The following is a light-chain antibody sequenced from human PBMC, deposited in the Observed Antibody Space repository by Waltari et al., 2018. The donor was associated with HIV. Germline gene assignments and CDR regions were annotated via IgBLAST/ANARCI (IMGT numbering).Light chain of an antibody. CDR3: QTWGTGIQV. Sequence: QLVVTQSPSASASLGASVKLTCTLSSRPSTYAIAWHQQQPEKAPRYLMKLNNNGSHIKGDGIPNRFSGSSSGAERYLTSSSLQSEDEADYYCQTWGTGIQVFGGGTKLTVL. V-gene: IGLV4-69*01. CDR1: SRPSTYA. CDR2: LNNNGSH. J-gene: IGLJ3*02.